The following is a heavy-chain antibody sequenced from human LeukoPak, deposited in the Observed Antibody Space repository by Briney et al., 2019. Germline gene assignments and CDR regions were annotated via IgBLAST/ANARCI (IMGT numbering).Heavy chain of an antibody. CDR2: ISAYNGNT. D-gene: IGHD3-10*01. Sequence: ASVKVSFKASGYTFTSYGISWVRQAPGQGLEWMGWISAYNGNTNYAQKLQGRVTMTTDTSTSTAYMELRSLRSDDTAVYYCARAVRRMVRGVIIVSPPDYWGQGTLVTVSS. CDR1: GYTFTSYG. CDR3: ARAVRRMVRGVIIVSPPDY. J-gene: IGHJ4*02. V-gene: IGHV1-18*01.